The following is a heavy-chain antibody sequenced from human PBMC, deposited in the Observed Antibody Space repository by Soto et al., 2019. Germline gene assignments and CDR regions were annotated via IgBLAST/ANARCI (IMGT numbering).Heavy chain of an antibody. D-gene: IGHD2-21*01. CDR2: IVPIFGTP. Sequence: QLQLVQSGAEVKKPGSSVKVSCKASGGTFSRNAISWVRQAPGQGPEWMGGIVPIFGTPNYAQKFRGRVSIIAHNSTNSVNMELNSLTSEDTATYYCAREMASGYSRTWFDPWGQGTLVTVSS. CDR3: AREMASGYSRTWFDP. V-gene: IGHV1-69*06. CDR1: GGTFSRNA. J-gene: IGHJ5*02.